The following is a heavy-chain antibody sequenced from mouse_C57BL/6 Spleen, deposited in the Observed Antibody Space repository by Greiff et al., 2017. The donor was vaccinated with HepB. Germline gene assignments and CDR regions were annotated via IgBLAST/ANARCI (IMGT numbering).Heavy chain of an antibody. V-gene: IGHV5-4*01. CDR3: ARDRAYGSSPAWFAY. Sequence: EVMLVESGGGLVKPGGSLKLSCAASGFTFSSYAMSWVRQTPEKRLEWVATISDGGSYTYYPDNVKGRFTISRDNAKNNLYLQMSHLKSEDTAMYYCARDRAYGSSPAWFAYWGQGTLVTVSA. D-gene: IGHD1-1*01. CDR2: ISDGGSYT. J-gene: IGHJ3*01. CDR1: GFTFSSYA.